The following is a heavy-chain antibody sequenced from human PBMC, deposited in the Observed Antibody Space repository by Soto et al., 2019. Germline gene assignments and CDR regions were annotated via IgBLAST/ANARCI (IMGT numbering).Heavy chain of an antibody. Sequence: SETLSLTCTVSGGSISSYYWSWIRQPPGKGLEWIGYIYYSGSTNYNPSLKSRVTISVDTSKNQFSLKLSSVTAADTAVYYCARGLGSSWSVFDYWGQGTLVTVSS. D-gene: IGHD6-13*01. CDR2: IYYSGST. J-gene: IGHJ4*02. CDR3: ARGLGSSWSVFDY. V-gene: IGHV4-59*01. CDR1: GGSISSYY.